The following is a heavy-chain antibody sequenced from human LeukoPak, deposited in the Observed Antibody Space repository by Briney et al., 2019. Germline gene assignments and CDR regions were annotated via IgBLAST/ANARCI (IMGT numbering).Heavy chain of an antibody. Sequence: SQTLSLTCTVSGGSISSSSYYWGWIRQPPGKGLEWIGSIYYSGSTYYNPSLKSRVTISVDTSKNQFSLKLSSVTAADTAVYYCARHGHDTDNYEAHFDYWGQGTLVTVSS. V-gene: IGHV4-39*01. CDR1: GGSISSSSYY. D-gene: IGHD3-3*01. J-gene: IGHJ4*02. CDR3: ARHGHDTDNYEAHFDY. CDR2: IYYSGST.